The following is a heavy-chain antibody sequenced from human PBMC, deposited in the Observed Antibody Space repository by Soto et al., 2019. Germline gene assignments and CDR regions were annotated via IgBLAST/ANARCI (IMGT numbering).Heavy chain of an antibody. D-gene: IGHD3-10*01. Sequence: QITLKESGPTLVKPTQTLTLTCTFSGFSLSTSGVGVGWIRQPPGKALEWLALIYWDDDKRYSPSLKSRLTTTDDTSKKQGVLTMTNMDPVDRGLYSCAHRTYYYRSGFKFAYRGQGTLVTVSS. CDR1: GFSLSTSGVG. CDR2: IYWDDDK. V-gene: IGHV2-5*02. J-gene: IGHJ4*02. CDR3: AHRTYYYRSGFKFAY.